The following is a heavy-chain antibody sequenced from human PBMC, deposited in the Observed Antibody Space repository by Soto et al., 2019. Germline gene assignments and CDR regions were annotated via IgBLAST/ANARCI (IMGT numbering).Heavy chain of an antibody. CDR3: ARENEQWVAADN. V-gene: IGHV3-11*01. J-gene: IGHJ4*02. D-gene: IGHD6-19*01. CDR2: ITSSGSTI. CDR1: GLPFSDYN. Sequence: KTEVSRRLSCAASGLPFSDYNISWIRQAPGKGLEWVSYITSSGSTIYYADSVKGRFTISRDNAKNSLYLQMNRLRAEDTAVYYCARENEQWVAADNWGQGTLVTVSS.